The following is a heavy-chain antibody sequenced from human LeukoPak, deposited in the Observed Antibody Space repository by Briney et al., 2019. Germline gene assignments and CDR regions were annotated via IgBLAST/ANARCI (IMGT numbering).Heavy chain of an antibody. J-gene: IGHJ3*02. CDR3: AKGGVVVIHDAFDI. CDR1: GFTFSNFW. Sequence: GGSLRLSCTASGFTFSNFWMGWVRQAPGKGLEWVANIKQDETEKFYLGSVKGRFTISRDNAKNSLYLQMNSLRAEDTAVYYCAKGGVVVIHDAFDIWGQGTMVTVSS. V-gene: IGHV3-7*03. D-gene: IGHD3-22*01. CDR2: IKQDETEK.